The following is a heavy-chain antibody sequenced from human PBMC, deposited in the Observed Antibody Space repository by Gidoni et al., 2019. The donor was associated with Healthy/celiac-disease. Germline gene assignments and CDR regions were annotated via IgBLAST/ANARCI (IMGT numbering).Heavy chain of an antibody. CDR2: IYWNDDK. CDR1: GFSPSTSGVG. J-gene: IGHJ5*02. Sequence: QITLKESGPTLVKPTQTLTLTCTFSGFSPSTSGVGVGWIRQTPGKALVWLALIYWNDDKRYSPSLKSRLTITKDTSKNQVVLTMTNMDPVDTATYYCARVSSGYWGGWFDPWGQGTLVTVSS. D-gene: IGHD3-22*01. V-gene: IGHV2-5*01. CDR3: ARVSSGYWGGWFDP.